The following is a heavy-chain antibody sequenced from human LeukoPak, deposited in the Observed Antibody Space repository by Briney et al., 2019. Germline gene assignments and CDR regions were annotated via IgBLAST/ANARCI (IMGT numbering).Heavy chain of an antibody. CDR3: ARWSRSYRMFDP. CDR2: IYYSGST. D-gene: IGHD3-16*02. V-gene: IGHV4-31*03. Sequence: PSQTLSLTCTVSDGSISSGGYYLSWIRQHPGKGLEWIGYIYYSGSTYYNPSLKSRVTISVDTSKNQFSLKLSSVTAADTAVYYCARWSRSYRMFDPWGQGTLVTVSS. J-gene: IGHJ5*02. CDR1: DGSISSGGYY.